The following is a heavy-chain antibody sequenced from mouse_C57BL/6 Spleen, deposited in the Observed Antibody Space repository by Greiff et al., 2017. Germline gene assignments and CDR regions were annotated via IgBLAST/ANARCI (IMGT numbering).Heavy chain of an antibody. CDR2: IWTGGGT. CDR3: ARNGDDGRPYYAMDY. D-gene: IGHD2-2*01. CDR1: GFSLTSSA. J-gene: IGHJ4*01. V-gene: IGHV2-9-1*01. Sequence: VMLVESGPGLVAPSQSLSITCTVSGFSLTSSAISWVRQPPGKGLEWLGVIWTGGGTNYNSALKSRLSISKDNSKSQVFLKMNMLQANDTARYYCARNGDDGRPYYAMDYWGQGTSVTVSS.